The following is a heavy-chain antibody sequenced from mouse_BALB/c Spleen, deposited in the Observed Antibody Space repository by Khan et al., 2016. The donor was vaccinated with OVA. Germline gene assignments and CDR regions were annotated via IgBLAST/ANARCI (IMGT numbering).Heavy chain of an antibody. J-gene: IGHJ4*01. CDR1: GFIFSSYG. Sequence: EVGLVESGGDLVNPGGSLKLSCAASGFIFSSYGMSWVRQTPDKRLEWVATISSGGTYTYYPDNVKGRFTISRDKAKSTLYLQMSSLKSEDTAMYDCTIVITATTGGYSAVAYWGQGTSVTVSS. D-gene: IGHD1-2*01. V-gene: IGHV5-6*01. CDR3: TIVITATTGGYSAVAY. CDR2: ISSGGTYT.